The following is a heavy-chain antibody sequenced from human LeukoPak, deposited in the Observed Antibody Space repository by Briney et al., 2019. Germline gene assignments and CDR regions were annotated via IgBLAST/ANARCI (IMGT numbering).Heavy chain of an antibody. J-gene: IGHJ6*03. V-gene: IGHV4-31*03. CDR3: ARIRLEYYYYMDV. Sequence: SETLSLTCTVSGGSISSGGYYWSWIRQHPGKGLEWIGYTYYSGSTYYNPSLKSRVTISVDTSKNQFSLKLSSVTAADTAVYYCARIRLEYYYYMDVWGKGTTVTVSS. CDR1: GGSISSGGYY. CDR2: TYYSGST. D-gene: IGHD1-1*01.